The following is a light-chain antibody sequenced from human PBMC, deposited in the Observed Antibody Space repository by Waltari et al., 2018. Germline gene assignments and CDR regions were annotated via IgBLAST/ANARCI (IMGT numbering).Light chain of an antibody. V-gene: IGKV2-28*01. J-gene: IGKJ4*01. Sequence: EIVMTQSPLSLPVTPGELASIFCRSSQSLLHSNGNSYMLEWYLLKPGQSPQLLIYLGSSRDTGVPDRFSASGSATEFTLTISRVEAEDVGVYYCIQALKYPATFGEGTKVEIK. CDR3: IQALKYPAT. CDR2: LGS. CDR1: QSLLHSNGNSY.